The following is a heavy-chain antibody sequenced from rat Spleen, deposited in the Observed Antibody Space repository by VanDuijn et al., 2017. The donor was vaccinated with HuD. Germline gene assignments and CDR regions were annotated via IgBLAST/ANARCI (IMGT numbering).Heavy chain of an antibody. J-gene: IGHJ2*01. D-gene: IGHD1-8*01. CDR1: GISFSDYN. CDR3: ARPYFYSSYAYYFDY. CDR2: ISYDGSDT. Sequence: EVQLVESGGGSVKPGRSLKLSCAASGISFSDYNMAWVRQAPKKGLEWVTTISYDGSDTYYRDSVKGRFTISRDNAKSTLYLQMDSLRSEDTATYYCARPYFYSSYAYYFDYWGQGVMVTVSS. V-gene: IGHV5-7*01.